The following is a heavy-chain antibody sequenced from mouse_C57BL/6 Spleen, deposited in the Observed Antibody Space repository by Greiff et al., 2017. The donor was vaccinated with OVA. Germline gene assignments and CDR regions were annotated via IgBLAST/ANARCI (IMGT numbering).Heavy chain of an antibody. CDR1: GYTFTDYE. V-gene: IGHV1-15*01. J-gene: IGHJ2*01. D-gene: IGHD1-1*01. CDR3: TRWITTVVYFDY. Sequence: SGAELVRPGASVTLSCKASGYTFTDYEMHWVKQTPVHCLEWIGAIDPETGGTASNQKFKGKAILTADKSSSTAYMELRSLTSEDSAVYYCTRWITTVVYFDYWGQGTTLTVSS. CDR2: IDPETGGT.